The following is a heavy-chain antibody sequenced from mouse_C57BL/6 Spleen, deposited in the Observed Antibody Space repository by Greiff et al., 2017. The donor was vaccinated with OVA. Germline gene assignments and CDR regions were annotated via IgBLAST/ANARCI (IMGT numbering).Heavy chain of an antibody. CDR3: ARSRITTVPHYFDY. J-gene: IGHJ2*01. CDR2: IYPGSGST. CDR1: GYTFTGYW. Sequence: QVQLKESGAELMKPGASVKLSCKATGYTFTGYWITWVKQRPGQGLEWIGDIYPGSGSTNYNEKFKSKATLTVDTSSSTAYMQLSSLTSEDSAVYYCARSRITTVPHYFDYWGQGTTLTVSS. V-gene: IGHV1-55*01. D-gene: IGHD1-1*01.